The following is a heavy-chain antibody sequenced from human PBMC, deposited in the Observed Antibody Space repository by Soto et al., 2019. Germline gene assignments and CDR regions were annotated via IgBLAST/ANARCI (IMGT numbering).Heavy chain of an antibody. CDR1: GGSIRSYY. CDR2: ISYTGST. D-gene: IGHD3-22*01. CDR3: ARFNYYDSSGLDY. Sequence: PSETLSLTCTVSGGSIRSYYWSWIRQPPGKGLEWIGYISYTGSTNYNPSLKSRVTISVDTSKNQFSLKLSSVTAADTAVYYCARFNYYDSSGLDYWGQGTLVTVSS. V-gene: IGHV4-59*01. J-gene: IGHJ4*02.